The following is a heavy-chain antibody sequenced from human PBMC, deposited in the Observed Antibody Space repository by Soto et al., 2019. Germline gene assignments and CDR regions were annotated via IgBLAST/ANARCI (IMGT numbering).Heavy chain of an antibody. CDR3: ARYHGGWATFDY. J-gene: IGHJ4*02. Sequence: QVQLQESGPGLVKPSETLSLTCSVSGGSVSVYYWSWVRQPPGKGLEWIGYIYYSGSTNYNPSLKSRVTISLNTSKNQFSLKVNSVTAADTAVYYCARYHGGWATFDYWGQGTLVTVSS. CDR2: IYYSGST. D-gene: IGHD6-19*01. V-gene: IGHV4-59*02. CDR1: GGSVSVYY.